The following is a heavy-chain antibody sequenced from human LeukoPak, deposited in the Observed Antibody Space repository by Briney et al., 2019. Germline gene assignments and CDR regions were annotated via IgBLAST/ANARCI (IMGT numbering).Heavy chain of an antibody. CDR2: AYYTGST. Sequence: SETLSLTCSVSGDFITAYYWSWIRQPPGKGLEWIGYAYYTGSTEYNPSLRSRVTISLEMSKRQFSLSLTSVTAADTAVYYCATNTGTVFDYWGQGALVTVSS. CDR3: ATNTGTVFDY. D-gene: IGHD7-27*01. CDR1: GDFITAYY. V-gene: IGHV4-59*01. J-gene: IGHJ4*02.